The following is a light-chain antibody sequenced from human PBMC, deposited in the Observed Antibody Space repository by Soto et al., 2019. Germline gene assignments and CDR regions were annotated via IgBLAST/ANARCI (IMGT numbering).Light chain of an antibody. CDR2: GKS. CDR3: QQYNNWPYT. V-gene: IGKV3-15*01. J-gene: IGKJ2*01. Sequence: EIVMTQSPVALSVSPGERAALSCRASQSVGRNFAWYQQRPGQAPRVLIYGKSTRATGFPARFSGSGSGTDFTLTISSLQSEDFAVYYCQQYNNWPYTFGQGTRLEIK. CDR1: QSVGRN.